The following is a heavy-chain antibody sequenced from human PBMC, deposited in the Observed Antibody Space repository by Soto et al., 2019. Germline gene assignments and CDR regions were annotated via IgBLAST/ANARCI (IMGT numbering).Heavy chain of an antibody. V-gene: IGHV3-30-3*01. J-gene: IGHJ6*02. Sequence: GGSLRLSCATSGFTFTSYAMHWVRQAPGKGLEWVAVISNDGSNYYYADSVRGRFTISRDNTKNTLFLQMSSLRGEDSGVYYCARGTTLAIFDYGMDVWGQGTTVTVSS. D-gene: IGHD3-3*01. CDR2: ISNDGSNY. CDR1: GFTFTSYA. CDR3: ARGTTLAIFDYGMDV.